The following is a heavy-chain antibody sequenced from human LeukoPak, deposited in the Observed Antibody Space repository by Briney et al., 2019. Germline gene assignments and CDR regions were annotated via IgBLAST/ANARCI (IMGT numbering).Heavy chain of an antibody. V-gene: IGHV1-69*13. CDR2: IIPIFGTA. CDR1: GGTFSSYA. Sequence: ASVKVSCKASGGTFSSYAISWVRQAPGQGLEWMGGIIPIFGTANYAQKFQGRVTITADESTSTAYMELSSLRSEDTAVYYCARDGGVALPQYYFDYWGQGTLVTVSS. D-gene: IGHD3-16*01. J-gene: IGHJ4*02. CDR3: ARDGGVALPQYYFDY.